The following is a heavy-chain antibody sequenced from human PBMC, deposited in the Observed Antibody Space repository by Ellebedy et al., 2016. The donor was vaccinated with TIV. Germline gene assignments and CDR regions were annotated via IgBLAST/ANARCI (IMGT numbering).Heavy chain of an antibody. CDR3: AKSLSTATGSLTDS. CDR2: ISESGDNT. CDR1: GFTFGTKA. D-gene: IGHD3-9*01. Sequence: GGSLRLSCAASGFTFGTKAMTWVRQASGKGLEWVSGISESGDNTDYADSVKGRFTISRDKSKNMVYLQMNSLRAEDTAVYYCAKSLSTATGSLTDSWGQGTLVTVSS. V-gene: IGHV3-23*01. J-gene: IGHJ4*02.